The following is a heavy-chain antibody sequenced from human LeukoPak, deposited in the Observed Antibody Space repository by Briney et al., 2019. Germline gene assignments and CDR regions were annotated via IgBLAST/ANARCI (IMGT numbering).Heavy chain of an antibody. CDR2: IFYSGTT. CDR3: ARAWGSYPPNAFDI. CDR1: GGALTSGVYY. J-gene: IGHJ3*02. V-gene: IGHV4-31*03. Sequence: SQTLSLTCSVSGGALTSGVYYWSWIRQHPGKGLEWIGYIFYSGTTYYTPPLKSRVTISVDTSENQFSLKLSSVTAADTAVYFCARAWGSYPPNAFDIWGQGTMVTVSS. D-gene: IGHD3-16*02.